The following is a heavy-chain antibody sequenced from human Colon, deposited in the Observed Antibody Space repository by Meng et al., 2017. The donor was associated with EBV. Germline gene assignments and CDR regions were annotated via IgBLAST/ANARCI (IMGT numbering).Heavy chain of an antibody. CDR2: IYYIGGT. CDR3: ARVSGRSFDP. J-gene: IGHJ5*02. D-gene: IGHD3-10*01. Sequence: QVKLTRSGPVLVLPLSTLSLPCTVSGDPVAQGRYYWSWIRQPPGKGLEWIAYIYYIGGTNYNPYLKSRLTISLDTSKNQFSLSLRSVTAADTAVYYCARVSGRSFDPWGQGTLVTVSS. V-gene: IGHV4-61*01. CDR1: GDPVAQGRYY.